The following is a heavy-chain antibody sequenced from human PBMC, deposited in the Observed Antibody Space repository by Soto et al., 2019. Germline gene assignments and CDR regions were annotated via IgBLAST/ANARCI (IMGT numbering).Heavy chain of an antibody. V-gene: IGHV3-53*01. CDR2: IYSGGST. D-gene: IGHD3-3*01. CDR3: ARAPYYDFWSGYYGMDV. Sequence: SCKASGYTFTSYGISWVRQAPGNGLEWVSVIYSGGSTYYADSVKGRFTISRDNSKNTLYLQMNSLRAEDTAVYYCARAPYYDFWSGYYGMDVWGQGTTVTVSS. J-gene: IGHJ6*02. CDR1: GYTFTSYG.